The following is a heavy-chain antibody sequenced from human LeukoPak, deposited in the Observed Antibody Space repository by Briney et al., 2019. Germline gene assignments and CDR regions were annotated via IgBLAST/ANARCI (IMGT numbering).Heavy chain of an antibody. CDR3: ARRASSWWFDY. Sequence: PGESLKISCKGSGYSFTSYWIGWVRRMPGKGLEWMGIIYPGDSDTRYSPSFQGQVTMSADKSTSTAYLQWSSLKASDSAMYYCARRASSWWFDYWGQGTLVTVSS. J-gene: IGHJ4*02. CDR2: IYPGDSDT. D-gene: IGHD6-13*01. V-gene: IGHV5-51*01. CDR1: GYSFTSYW.